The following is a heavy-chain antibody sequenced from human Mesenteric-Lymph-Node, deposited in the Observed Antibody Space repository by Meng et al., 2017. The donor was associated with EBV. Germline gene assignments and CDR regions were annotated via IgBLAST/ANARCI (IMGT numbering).Heavy chain of an antibody. Sequence: VELVESGXGVVQPGRXLRLSCAASGFTFGSHGIHWVRQMPGKGLEWMGIIYPDDSDTRYSPSFQGQVTISGDKSISTAYLQWSSLQASDTAMYYCARCYSSSTTGCYFDYWGQGTLVTVSS. V-gene: IGHV5-51*01. CDR2: IYPDDSDT. CDR3: ARCYSSSTTGCYFDY. CDR1: GFTFGSHG. D-gene: IGHD6-6*01. J-gene: IGHJ4*02.